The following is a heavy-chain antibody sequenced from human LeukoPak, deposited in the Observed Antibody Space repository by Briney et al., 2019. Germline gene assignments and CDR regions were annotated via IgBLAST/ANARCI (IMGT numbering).Heavy chain of an antibody. Sequence: PSETLSLTCTVSGGSISSSSYYWGWIRQPPGKGLEWIGSIYYSGSTYYNPSLKSRVTISVDTSKNQFSLKLSSVTAADTAVYYCARDSGPPIAAAGNWFDPWGQGTLVTVSS. J-gene: IGHJ5*02. D-gene: IGHD6-13*01. CDR3: ARDSGPPIAAAGNWFDP. CDR1: GGSISSSSYY. V-gene: IGHV4-39*07. CDR2: IYYSGST.